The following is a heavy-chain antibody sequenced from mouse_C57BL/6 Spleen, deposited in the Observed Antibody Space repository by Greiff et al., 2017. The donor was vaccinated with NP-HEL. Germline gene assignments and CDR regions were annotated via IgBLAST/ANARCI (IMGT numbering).Heavy chain of an antibody. D-gene: IGHD1-1*01. CDR1: GFTFSSYG. CDR2: ISSGGSYT. V-gene: IGHV5-6*01. CDR3: ARLPAVISWYFGV. Sequence: EVKLVESGGDLVKPGGSLKLSCAASGFTFSSYGMSWVRQTPDKRLEWVATISSGGSYTYYPDSVKGRFTISRDNAKNTLYLQLSSLKSEDTAMYYCARLPAVISWYFGVWGTGTTVTVAS. J-gene: IGHJ1*03.